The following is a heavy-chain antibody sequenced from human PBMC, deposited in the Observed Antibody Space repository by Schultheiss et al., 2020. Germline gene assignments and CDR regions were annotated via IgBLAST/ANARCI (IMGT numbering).Heavy chain of an antibody. CDR1: GGSISSGGYY. CDR3: ARDAHDFWSGYQSSYGMDV. Sequence: SETLSLTCTVSGGSISSGGYYWSWIRQHPGKGLEWIGYIYYSGSTYYNPSLKSRVTISVDTSKNQFSLKLSSVTAADTAVYYCARDAHDFWSGYQSSYGMDVWGQGTTVTVS. CDR2: IYYSGST. D-gene: IGHD3-3*01. V-gene: IGHV4-31*03. J-gene: IGHJ6*02.